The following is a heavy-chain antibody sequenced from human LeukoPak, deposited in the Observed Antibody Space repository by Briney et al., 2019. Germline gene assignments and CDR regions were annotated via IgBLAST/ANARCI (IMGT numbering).Heavy chain of an antibody. Sequence: ASVKVSCKASGGTFSSYAISWVRQAPGQGLEWMGGIIPIFGTANYAQKFQGRATITADKSTSTAYMELSSLRSEDTAVYYCARGMGTEYCSSTSCYWLAFDIWGQGTMVTVSS. J-gene: IGHJ3*02. CDR1: GGTFSSYA. CDR2: IIPIFGTA. CDR3: ARGMGTEYCSSTSCYWLAFDI. D-gene: IGHD2-2*01. V-gene: IGHV1-69*06.